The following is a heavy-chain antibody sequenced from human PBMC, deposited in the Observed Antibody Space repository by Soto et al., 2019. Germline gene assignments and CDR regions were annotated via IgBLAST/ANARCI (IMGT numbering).Heavy chain of an antibody. V-gene: IGHV1-69*13. Sequence: SVKVSCKASGGTFSSYAISWVRQAPGQGLEWLGGIIPIFRTANYAQKFQGRVTSTAGESTSTAYMEMSSLRSEDTAVYYCARGQTLRITGAPWGMGVGGQGTTVTVAS. J-gene: IGHJ6*01. CDR3: ARGQTLRITGAPWGMGV. D-gene: IGHD1-20*01. CDR2: IIPIFRTA. CDR1: GGTFSSYA.